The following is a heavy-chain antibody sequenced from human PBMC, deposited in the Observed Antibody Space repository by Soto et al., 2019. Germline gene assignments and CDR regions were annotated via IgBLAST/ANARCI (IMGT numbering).Heavy chain of an antibody. V-gene: IGHV1-2*02. J-gene: IGHJ4*02. CDR1: GDSFNDYY. D-gene: IGHD2-8*01. CDR2: INPNNGAT. Sequence: GSSVKVSCKTSGDSFNDYYIHWVRQAPGQGLEWMGWINPNNGATKYAQKFQGRVTVTRDTSINTAYMELRSLRSDDTAVYYCATTGGDCTQGVCYDYWGQGTPVTVSS. CDR3: ATTGGDCTQGVCYDY.